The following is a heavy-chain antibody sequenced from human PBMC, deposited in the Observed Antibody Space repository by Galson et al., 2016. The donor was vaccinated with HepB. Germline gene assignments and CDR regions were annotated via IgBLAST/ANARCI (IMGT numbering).Heavy chain of an antibody. CDR1: GGSIRSNY. CDR2: ISYSGST. V-gene: IGHV4-59*01. Sequence: SETMSLTCTVSGGSIRSNYWSWIRQSPGKGLEWIGCISYSGSTDYNPSLKSRVTISVDTSKNQFFLQLNSVTAADTAVYFCARAGREWELGPWGQGTLVTVSS. CDR3: ARAGREWELGP. D-gene: IGHD1-26*01. J-gene: IGHJ5*02.